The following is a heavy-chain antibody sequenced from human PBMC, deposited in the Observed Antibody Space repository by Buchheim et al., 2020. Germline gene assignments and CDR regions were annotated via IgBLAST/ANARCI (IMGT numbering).Heavy chain of an antibody. CDR2: IYYSGST. CDR3: ARGVMITFGGVIVQGWFDP. D-gene: IGHD3-16*02. CDR1: GGSISSYY. Sequence: QVQLQESGPGLVKPSETLSLTCTVSGGSISSYYWSWIRQPPGKGLEWIGYIYYSGSTNYNPSLKSRVTISVDTSKNQFSLKLSSVTAADTAGYYCARGVMITFGGVIVQGWFDPWGQGTL. J-gene: IGHJ5*02. V-gene: IGHV4-59*01.